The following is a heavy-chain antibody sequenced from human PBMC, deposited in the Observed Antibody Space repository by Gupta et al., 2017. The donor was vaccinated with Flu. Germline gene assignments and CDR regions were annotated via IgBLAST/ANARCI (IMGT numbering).Heavy chain of an antibody. V-gene: IGHV4-61*02. J-gene: IGHJ4*02. D-gene: IGHD3-10*01. CDR3: ARAKWFGVDY. Sequence: QVQLQESGPGLAKPSQTLSLTCTVPGGSISSGSYYWSWIRQPAGKGLEWIGRIYTSGSTNYNPSLKSRVTISVDTSKNQFSLKLSSVTAADTAVYYCARAKWFGVDYWGQGTLVTVSS. CDR2: IYTSGST. CDR1: GGSISSGSYY.